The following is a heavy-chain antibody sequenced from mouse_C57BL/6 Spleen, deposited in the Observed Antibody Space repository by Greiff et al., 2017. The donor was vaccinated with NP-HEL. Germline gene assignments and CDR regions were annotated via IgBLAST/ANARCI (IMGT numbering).Heavy chain of an antibody. CDR3: RREWGLYYALDY. CDR2: IHPNSGST. V-gene: IGHV1-64*01. Sequence: QVQLQQPGAELVKPGASVKLSCKASGYTFTSYWMHWVKQRPGQGLEWIGMIHPNSGSTNYNEKFKSKATLTVANSSSTAYMQLSSLTAEESACYYGRREWGLYYALDYWGQGTSVTVSS. CDR1: GYTFTSYW. J-gene: IGHJ4*01.